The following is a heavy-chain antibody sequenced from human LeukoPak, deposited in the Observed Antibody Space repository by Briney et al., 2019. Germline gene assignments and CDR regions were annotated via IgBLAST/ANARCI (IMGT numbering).Heavy chain of an antibody. Sequence: SETLSLTCAVYGGSFSGYYWSWIRQPPGKGLEWIGEINHSGSTNYNPSLKSRVTISVDTSKNQFSLKLSSVTAADTAVYYCARHPRYCSSTSCYGDAFDIWGQGTMVTVSS. CDR3: ARHPRYCSSTSCYGDAFDI. J-gene: IGHJ3*02. CDR2: INHSGST. V-gene: IGHV4-34*01. CDR1: GGSFSGYY. D-gene: IGHD2-2*01.